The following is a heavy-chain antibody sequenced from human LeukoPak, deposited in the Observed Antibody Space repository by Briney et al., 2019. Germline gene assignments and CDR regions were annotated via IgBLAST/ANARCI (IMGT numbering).Heavy chain of an antibody. Sequence: GRSLRLSCAASGFTFDDYAMHWVRQAPGNGLEWVSGISWNSGSIGYADSVKGRFTISRDNAKNSLYLQMNSLRAEDTALYYCAKDASLWLGAFDIWGQGTMVTVSS. CDR2: ISWNSGSI. D-gene: IGHD6-19*01. J-gene: IGHJ3*02. CDR3: AKDASLWLGAFDI. CDR1: GFTFDDYA. V-gene: IGHV3-9*01.